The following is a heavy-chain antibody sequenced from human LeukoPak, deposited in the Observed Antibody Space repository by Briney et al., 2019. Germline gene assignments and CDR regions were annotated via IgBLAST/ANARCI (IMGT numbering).Heavy chain of an antibody. V-gene: IGHV1-8*02. J-gene: IGHJ4*02. Sequence: ASVKVSCKASGGTFSSYDINWVRQATGQGLEWMGWMNPNSGNTGYAQKFQGRVTMTRNTSISTAYMELSSLRSEDTAVYYCAREGDGYIYGDFDYWGQGTLVTVSS. CDR3: AREGDGYIYGDFDY. D-gene: IGHD5-24*01. CDR1: GGTFSSYD. CDR2: MNPNSGNT.